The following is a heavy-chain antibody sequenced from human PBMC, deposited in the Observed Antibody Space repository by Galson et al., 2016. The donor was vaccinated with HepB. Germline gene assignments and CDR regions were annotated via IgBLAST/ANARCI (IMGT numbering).Heavy chain of an antibody. J-gene: IGHJ5*02. CDR2: INQSGGT. V-gene: IGHV4-34*01. CDR3: ARVLRQFDWFQGNNWFDP. Sequence: SETLSLTCAVSGGSFSNYYWSWIRQSPGKGLEWIGEINQSGGTNYNPSLKSRLTVSIDTSQNQFSLRLTSATAADTAVYYCARVLRQFDWFQGNNWFDPWGQGTLVTVSS. CDR1: GGSFSNYY. D-gene: IGHD3-9*01.